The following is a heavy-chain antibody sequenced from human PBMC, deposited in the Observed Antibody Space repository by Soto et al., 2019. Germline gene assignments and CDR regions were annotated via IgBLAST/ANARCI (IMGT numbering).Heavy chain of an antibody. CDR2: INHSGST. V-gene: IGHV4-34*01. CDR3: ARAVKPARSGRYYSFDNDPYYFDY. D-gene: IGHD3-10*01. J-gene: IGHJ4*02. Sequence: SETLSLTCAVYGGSFSGYYWSWIRQPPGKGLEWIGEINHSGSTNYNPSLKSRVTISVDTSKNQFSLKLSSVTAADTAVYYCARAVKPARSGRYYSFDNDPYYFDYWGQGTLVTVSS. CDR1: GGSFSGYY.